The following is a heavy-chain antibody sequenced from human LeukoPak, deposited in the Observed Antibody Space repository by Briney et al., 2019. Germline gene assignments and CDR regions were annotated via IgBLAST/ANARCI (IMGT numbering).Heavy chain of an antibody. D-gene: IGHD6-13*01. CDR1: GFTFSSYG. CDR3: AKSSSVLLDY. Sequence: PGGSLRLSCAAPGFTFSSYGMHWVRQAPGKGLEWVAVIWYDGSNKYYADSVKGRFTISRDNSKNTLYLQMNSLRAEDTAVYYCAKSSSVLLDYWGQGTLVTVSS. V-gene: IGHV3-33*06. CDR2: IWYDGSNK. J-gene: IGHJ4*02.